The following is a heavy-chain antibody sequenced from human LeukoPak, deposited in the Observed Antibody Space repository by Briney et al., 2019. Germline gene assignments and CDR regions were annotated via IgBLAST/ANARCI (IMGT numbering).Heavy chain of an antibody. CDR2: IWYDGSNK. D-gene: IGHD6-19*01. J-gene: IGHJ5*02. Sequence: PGGSLRLSCAASGFTFSSYGMHWVRQAPGKGLEWVAVIWYDGSNKYYADSVKGRFTISRDNSRNTLYLQMIILIADDTAVYYCAKDLAVAVAGTVAWGQGTLVTVSS. CDR1: GFTFSSYG. V-gene: IGHV3-33*06. CDR3: AKDLAVAVAGTVA.